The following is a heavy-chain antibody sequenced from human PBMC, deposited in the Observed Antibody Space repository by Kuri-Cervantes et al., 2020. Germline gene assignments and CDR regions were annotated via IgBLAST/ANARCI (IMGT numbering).Heavy chain of an antibody. D-gene: IGHD2-15*01. J-gene: IGHJ5*02. Sequence: ASVKVSCKASGYTFTYRYLHWVRQATGQGLEWMGWMNPNSGNTGYAQKFQGRVTMTGNTSISTAYMELSSLRSEDTAVYYCARVAGYCSGGSCSNWFDPWGQGTLVTVSS. CDR3: ARVAGYCSGGSCSNWFDP. V-gene: IGHV1-8*02. CDR2: MNPNSGNT. CDR1: GYTFTYRY.